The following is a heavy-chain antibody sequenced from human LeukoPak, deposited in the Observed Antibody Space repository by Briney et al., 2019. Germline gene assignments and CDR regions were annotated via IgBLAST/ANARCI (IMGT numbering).Heavy chain of an antibody. V-gene: IGHV3-30*03. CDR3: AIAPLGLTLDT. J-gene: IGHJ5*02. CDR2: ISNDGSIK. CDR1: GFTFSAYG. D-gene: IGHD1-7*01. Sequence: PGRSLRLSCAASGFTFSAYGMSWVRQAPGKGLEWVAVISNDGSIKHYADSVKGRFTISRDNSTNTLFLQMDSLRVEDTAVYYCAIAPLGLTLDTWGKGTLVTVSS.